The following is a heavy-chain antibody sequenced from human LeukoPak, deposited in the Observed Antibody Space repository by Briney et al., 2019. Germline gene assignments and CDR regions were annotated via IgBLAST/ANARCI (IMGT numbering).Heavy chain of an antibody. D-gene: IGHD3-9*01. CDR3: ARLHYDVLTGPFDY. CDR1: GITVSTNY. J-gene: IGHJ4*02. CDR2: IYSSGAT. Sequence: GGSLRLSCAASGITVSTNYMSWVRQAPGKGLEWVSIIYSSGATFYADSVKGRFTISRENSKNTLWLQMNSLGAEDTAVYYCARLHYDVLTGPFDYWGQGTLVTVSS. V-gene: IGHV3-66*04.